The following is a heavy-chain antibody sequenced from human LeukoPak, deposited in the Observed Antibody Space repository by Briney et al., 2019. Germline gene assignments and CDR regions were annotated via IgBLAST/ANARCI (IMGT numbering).Heavy chain of an antibody. D-gene: IGHD5-12*01. J-gene: IGHJ4*02. V-gene: IGHV3-23*01. CDR3: AKGAYDYIEMGYFDY. CDR2: IVASSGST. CDR1: GFSISNSA. Sequence: PSGGSLRLSCAASGFSISNSAMSWVRQAPGKGLEWVSLIVASSGSTFYADSVKGRFTISRDSSKNTLYLQMNSLRAEDMAVYYCAKGAYDYIEMGYFDYWGQGTLVTASS.